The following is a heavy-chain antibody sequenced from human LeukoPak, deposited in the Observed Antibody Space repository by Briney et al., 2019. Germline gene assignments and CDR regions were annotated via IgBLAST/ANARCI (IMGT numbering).Heavy chain of an antibody. Sequence: GGSLRLSCAASGFTFSSYEMNWVRQAPGKGLEWVSYISSSGSTIFYADSVKGRFTISRDNAKNSLYLQMNSLRAEDTAVYYCAKYSGGWSFEYWGQGTLVTVSS. J-gene: IGHJ4*02. CDR3: AKYSGGWSFEY. CDR2: ISSSGSTI. CDR1: GFTFSSYE. D-gene: IGHD6-19*01. V-gene: IGHV3-48*03.